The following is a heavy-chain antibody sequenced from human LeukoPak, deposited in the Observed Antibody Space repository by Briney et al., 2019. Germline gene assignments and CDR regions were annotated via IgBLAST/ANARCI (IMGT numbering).Heavy chain of an antibody. CDR3: AKDGCSGGSCYSVYYYYGMDV. D-gene: IGHD2-15*01. CDR2: ISGSGGST. V-gene: IGHV3-23*01. CDR1: GFTFSSYA. J-gene: IGHJ6*02. Sequence: PGGSLRLSCAASGFTFSSYAMSWVRQAPGKGLEWVSAISGSGGSTYYADSVKGRSTISRDNSKNTLYLQMNSLRAEDTAVYYCAKDGCSGGSCYSVYYYYGMDVWGQGTTVTVSS.